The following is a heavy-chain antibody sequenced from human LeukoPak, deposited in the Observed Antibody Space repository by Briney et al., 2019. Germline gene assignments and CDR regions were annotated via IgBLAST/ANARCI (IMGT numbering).Heavy chain of an antibody. CDR2: MNPNSGNT. V-gene: IGHV1-8*01. Sequence: ASVKVSCKASGYTFTSYDINWVRQATGQGLEWMGWMNPNSGNTGYAQKFQGRVTMTRNTSISTAYMELSSLRSEDTAVYYCARGRXYXYIXGSYRERGIFDYWGQGTLVTVSS. D-gene: IGHD3-16*01. J-gene: IGHJ4*02. CDR1: GYTFTSYD. CDR3: ARGRXYXYIXGSYRERGIFDY.